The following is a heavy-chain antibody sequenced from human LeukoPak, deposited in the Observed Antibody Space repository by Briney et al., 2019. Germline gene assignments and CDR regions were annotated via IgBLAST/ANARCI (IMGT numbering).Heavy chain of an antibody. CDR2: INHSGST. J-gene: IGHJ4*02. CDR1: GGSFSGYY. Sequence: PSETLSLTCAVYGGSFSGYYWSWIRQPPGKGLEWIGEINHSGSTNYNPSLKSRVTISVDTSKNQFSLKLSSVTAADTAVYYCARNRRDGYNLYYFDYWGQGTLVTVSS. CDR3: ARNRRDGYNLYYFDY. V-gene: IGHV4-34*01. D-gene: IGHD5-24*01.